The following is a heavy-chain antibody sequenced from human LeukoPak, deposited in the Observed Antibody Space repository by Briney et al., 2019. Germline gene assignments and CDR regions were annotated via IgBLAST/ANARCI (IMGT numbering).Heavy chain of an antibody. CDR1: GFTFSSYA. Sequence: GGSLRLSCTASGFTFSSYAMSWVRQAPGKGLEWVSGISGSGGGTYYADSVKGRFTISRDNSKNTLYLQMKSLRAEDTAVYYCAKDEYTTSPVTFDYWGQGTLVTVSS. V-gene: IGHV3-23*01. J-gene: IGHJ4*02. CDR3: AKDEYTTSPVTFDY. CDR2: ISGSGGGT. D-gene: IGHD6-6*01.